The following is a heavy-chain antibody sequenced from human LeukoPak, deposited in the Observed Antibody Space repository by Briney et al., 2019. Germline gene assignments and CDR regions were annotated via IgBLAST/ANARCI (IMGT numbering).Heavy chain of an antibody. CDR3: ARDLRVRDYGDYYYYMDV. J-gene: IGHJ6*03. CDR1: GGSISSYY. Sequence: SETLSLTCTVSGGSISSYYWTWIRQPAGKGLEWIGRIHTSGSTNHNPSLKSRVTMSVDTSNNQFSLKLSSVTAADTAVYYCARDLRVRDYGDYYYYMDVWGKGTTVTVSS. V-gene: IGHV4-4*07. D-gene: IGHD4-17*01. CDR2: IHTSGST.